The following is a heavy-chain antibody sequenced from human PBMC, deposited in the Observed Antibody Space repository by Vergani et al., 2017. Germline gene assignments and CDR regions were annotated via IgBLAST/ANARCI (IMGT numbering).Heavy chain of an antibody. Sequence: VQLVESGGGVVQRGGSLRLSCATSGFTFSSHARSWVRQGHGQGLEWVSSIKNTGDSTHYADSVKGRFTISRDNSKNTLYLQMNSLRVEDTAVYYCGRGSDNYNWGQGTLVTVSS. D-gene: IGHD5-24*01. J-gene: IGHJ4*02. CDR1: GFTFSSHA. CDR2: IKNTGDST. V-gene: IGHV3-23*04. CDR3: GRGSDNYN.